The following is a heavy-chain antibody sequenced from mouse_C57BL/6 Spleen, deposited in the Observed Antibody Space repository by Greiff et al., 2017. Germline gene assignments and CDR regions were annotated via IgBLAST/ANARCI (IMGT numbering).Heavy chain of an antibody. V-gene: IGHV3-6*01. D-gene: IGHD2-4*01. Sequence: EVKLVESGPGLVKPSQSLSLTCSVTGYSITSGYYWNWIRQFPGNKLEWMGYISYDGSNNYNPSLKNRISITRDTSKNQFFLKLNSVTTEDTATYYCAREDDYDRYFDVWGTGTTVTVSS. CDR1: GYSITSGYY. J-gene: IGHJ1*03. CDR2: ISYDGSN. CDR3: AREDDYDRYFDV.